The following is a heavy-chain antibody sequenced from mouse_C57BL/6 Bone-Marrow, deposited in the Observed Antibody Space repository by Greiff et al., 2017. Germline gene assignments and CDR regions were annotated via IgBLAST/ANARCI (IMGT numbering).Heavy chain of an antibody. D-gene: IGHD1-1*01. J-gene: IGHJ3*01. V-gene: IGHV1-54*01. CDR3: ARPGKGFAY. CDR1: GYAFTNYL. Sequence: QVQLKESGAELVRPGTSVKVSCKASGYAFTNYLIEWVKQRPGQGLEWIGVINPGSGGTNYNEKFKGKATLTADKSSSTAYMQLSSLTSEDSAVYFCARPGKGFAYWGQGTLVTVSA. CDR2: INPGSGGT.